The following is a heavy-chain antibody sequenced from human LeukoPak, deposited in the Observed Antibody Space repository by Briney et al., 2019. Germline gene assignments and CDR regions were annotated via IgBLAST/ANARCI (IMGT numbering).Heavy chain of an antibody. Sequence: GGSLRLSCAASGFTFSDYYMSWVRQAPGKGLEWVANIKQDGSEKYYVDSVKGRFTISRDNAKNSLYLQMNSLRAEDTAVYYCARKNGLDYWGQGTLVTVSS. J-gene: IGHJ4*02. CDR2: IKQDGSEK. CDR3: ARKNGLDY. CDR1: GFTFSDYY. V-gene: IGHV3-7*01.